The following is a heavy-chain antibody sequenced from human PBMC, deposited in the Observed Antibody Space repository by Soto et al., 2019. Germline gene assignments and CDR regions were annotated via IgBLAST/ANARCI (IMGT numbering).Heavy chain of an antibody. Sequence: QVQLVESGGGVVQPGRSLRLFCAASGFTFSSYAMYWIRQAPGKGLEWVASISQVGTNKYYADSVKGRFTISRDNSANTVYLQMNSLTPEDTAVYFCAKPPQAGWAFEIWGQGTMVTVSS. CDR3: AKPPQAGWAFEI. V-gene: IGHV3-30-3*02. J-gene: IGHJ3*02. CDR1: GFTFSSYA. CDR2: ISQVGTNK.